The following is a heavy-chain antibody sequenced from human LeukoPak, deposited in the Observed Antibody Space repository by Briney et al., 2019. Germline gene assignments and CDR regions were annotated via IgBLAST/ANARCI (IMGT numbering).Heavy chain of an antibody. Sequence: ASVKVSCKASGYSFIDYYMHWVRQAPGQGLEWMGIINPSGGSTSYAQKFQGRVTMTRDTSTSTVYMELSSLRSEDTAVYYCARDRGIVGTTPVYYFDYWGQGTLVTVSS. J-gene: IGHJ4*02. CDR3: ARDRGIVGTTPVYYFDY. V-gene: IGHV1-46*01. D-gene: IGHD1-26*01. CDR2: INPSGGST. CDR1: GYSFIDYY.